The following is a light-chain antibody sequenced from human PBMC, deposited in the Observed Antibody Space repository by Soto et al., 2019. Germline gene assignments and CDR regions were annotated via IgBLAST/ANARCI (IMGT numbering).Light chain of an antibody. CDR2: AAS. V-gene: IGKV1-39*01. CDR3: QQYYSLPRT. J-gene: IGKJ4*01. Sequence: DIQMTQPPSSLSASVGDRVTIACRASQSISNYLNWYQLKPGKAPKLLIYAASTLQSGVRSRFSGSGFGRDFTLSINSLQPEDFATDYYQQYYSLPRTFGGGTKVEIK. CDR1: QSISNY.